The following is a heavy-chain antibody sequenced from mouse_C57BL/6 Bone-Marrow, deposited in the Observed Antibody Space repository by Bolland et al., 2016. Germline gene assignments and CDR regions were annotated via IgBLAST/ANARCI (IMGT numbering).Heavy chain of an antibody. Sequence: GGSTYYPDTVKGRFTISRDNAKNTLYLQMSRLKSEDTAMYYCARGYYGFAYWGQGTLV. V-gene: IGHV5-12*01. J-gene: IGHJ3*01. CDR2: GGST. D-gene: IGHD2-3*01. CDR3: ARGYYGFAY.